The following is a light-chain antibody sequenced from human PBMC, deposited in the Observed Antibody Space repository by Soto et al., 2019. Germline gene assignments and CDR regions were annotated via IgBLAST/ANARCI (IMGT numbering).Light chain of an antibody. CDR1: QSINSW. J-gene: IGKJ4*01. CDR2: KAS. V-gene: IGKV1-5*03. CDR3: LQYNHYPLT. Sequence: DIQMTQSPSTLSASVRDRVTLTCRASQSINSWLAWYQQRPGKGPKLLIHKASILEGGVPSRFSGSASGTEFTLTISSLQPDDFATYYCLQYNHYPLTFGGGTKVDIK.